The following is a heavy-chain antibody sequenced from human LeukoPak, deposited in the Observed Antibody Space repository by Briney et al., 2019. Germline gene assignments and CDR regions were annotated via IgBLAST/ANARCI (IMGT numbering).Heavy chain of an antibody. CDR3: VKGGASSSEGG. D-gene: IGHD6-6*01. J-gene: IGHJ4*02. Sequence: GGSLRLSCVASGFTFSSYSLSWVRQAPGKGLQWISTISSGAGSTFYADSVKGRFTTSKDTSENTLSLHMNSLRPEDTAVYYCVKGGASSSEGGWGQGTLVTVSS. CDR2: ISSGAGST. CDR1: GFTFSSYS. V-gene: IGHV3-23*01.